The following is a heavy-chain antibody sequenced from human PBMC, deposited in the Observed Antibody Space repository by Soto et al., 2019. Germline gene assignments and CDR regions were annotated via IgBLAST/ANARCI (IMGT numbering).Heavy chain of an antibody. Sequence: QVQLVESGGGVVQPGRSLRISCAASGFTFSHYAMHWVRQAPGKGLEWVALMSYDGSNEYYADSVKGRFTISRDNSKNTLYLQMNSLRAEDTAVYYCAKDGSHNFNYWGPGTLVTVSS. V-gene: IGHV3-30*18. CDR3: AKDGSHNFNY. CDR1: GFTFSHYA. J-gene: IGHJ4*02. D-gene: IGHD1-26*01. CDR2: MSYDGSNE.